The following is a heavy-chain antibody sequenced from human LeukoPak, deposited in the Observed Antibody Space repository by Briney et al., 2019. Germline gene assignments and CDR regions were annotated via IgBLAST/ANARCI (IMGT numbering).Heavy chain of an antibody. CDR2: ISSSSRTI. V-gene: IGHV3-48*01. D-gene: IGHD6-25*01. Sequence: VGALRLSCAASGFTFSRDIMNWVRQAPGKGLEWVSYISSSSRTIHYADSVKGRFTISRDNAKNSLYLQMNSLRAEDTDVYYCARRGYSSGWNRFDYWGQGTLVTVSS. CDR1: GFTFSRDI. CDR3: ARRGYSSGWNRFDY. J-gene: IGHJ4*02.